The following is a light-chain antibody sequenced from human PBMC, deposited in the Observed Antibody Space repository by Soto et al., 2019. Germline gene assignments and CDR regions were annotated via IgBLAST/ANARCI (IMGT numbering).Light chain of an antibody. Sequence: DIQMTQSPSSLSASVGDRVTITCRASQSISSYLNWYQQKPGKAPKLLIYAASSLQRGVPSRFSGSGSGTDFTLTIRSLQPEDFATYYCQQRRTFGQGTKVEIK. CDR1: QSISSY. V-gene: IGKV1-39*01. J-gene: IGKJ1*01. CDR2: AAS. CDR3: QQRRT.